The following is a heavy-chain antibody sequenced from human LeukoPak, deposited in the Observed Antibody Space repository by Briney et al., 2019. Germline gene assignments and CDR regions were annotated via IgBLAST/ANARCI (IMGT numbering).Heavy chain of an antibody. CDR3: AREGSGSYYALDY. V-gene: IGHV4-34*01. J-gene: IGHJ4*02. D-gene: IGHD1-26*01. CDR2: INHSGST. Sequence: SETLSLTCAVYGGSFSGYYWSWIRQPPGKGLEWIGEINHSGSTNYDPSLKSRVTISVDTSKNQFSLKLSSVTAADTAVYYCAREGSGSYYALDYWGQGTLVTVSS. CDR1: GGSFSGYY.